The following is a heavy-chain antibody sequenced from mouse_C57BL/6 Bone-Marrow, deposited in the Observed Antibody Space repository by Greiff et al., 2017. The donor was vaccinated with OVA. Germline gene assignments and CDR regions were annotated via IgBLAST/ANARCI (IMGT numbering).Heavy chain of an antibody. CDR3: ARERDYGNSWFAY. CDR2: IHPNSGST. V-gene: IGHV1-64*01. D-gene: IGHD2-1*01. CDR1: GYTFTSYW. Sequence: QVHVKQPGAELVKPGASVKLSCKASGYTFTSYWMHWVKQRPGQGLEWIGMIHPNSGSTNYNEKFKSKATLTVDKSSSTAYMQLSSLTSEDSAVYYCARERDYGNSWFAYWGQGTLVAVSA. J-gene: IGHJ3*01.